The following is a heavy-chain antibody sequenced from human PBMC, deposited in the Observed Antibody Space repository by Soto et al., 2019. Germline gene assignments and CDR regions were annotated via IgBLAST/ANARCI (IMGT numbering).Heavy chain of an antibody. CDR3: ARVPVAVAATEDYYGLDV. CDR2: INTDGLS. Sequence: SETLSLTCSVSGVSITSYYWSWIRQSAGGGLEWMGRINTDGLSTYSPSFKSRLTMSLDTSKNQVSLRLISVTAADTAVYFCARVPVAVAATEDYYGLDVWGQGTTVTASS. D-gene: IGHD2-15*01. J-gene: IGHJ6*02. V-gene: IGHV4-4*07. CDR1: GVSITSYY.